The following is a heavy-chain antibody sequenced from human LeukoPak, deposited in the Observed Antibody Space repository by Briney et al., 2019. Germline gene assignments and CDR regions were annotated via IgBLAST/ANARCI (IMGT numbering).Heavy chain of an antibody. CDR1: GGSISSYY. D-gene: IGHD3-3*01. Sequence: TSETLSLTCTVSGGSISSYYWSWIRQPPGKGLEWIGYIYYSGSTNYNPSLKSRVTISVDTSKNQFSPKLSSVTAADTAVYYCARFNFWSGYYDYWGQGTLVTVSS. V-gene: IGHV4-59*01. CDR3: ARFNFWSGYYDY. CDR2: IYYSGST. J-gene: IGHJ4*02.